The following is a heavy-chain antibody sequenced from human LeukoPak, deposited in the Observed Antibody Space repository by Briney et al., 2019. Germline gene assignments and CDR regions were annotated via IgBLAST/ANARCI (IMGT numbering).Heavy chain of an antibody. CDR3: ARDHTGGGWFDP. J-gene: IGHJ5*02. CDR1: GVSISSYY. D-gene: IGHD1-1*01. Sequence: ASETLSLTCTGSGVSISSYYWSWLRQPPGKGLEWIGYIYYSGSTNYNPSLKSRVTISVDTSKNQFSLKLSSVTAADTAVYYCARDHTGGGWFDPWGQGTLVTVSS. V-gene: IGHV4-59*01. CDR2: IYYSGST.